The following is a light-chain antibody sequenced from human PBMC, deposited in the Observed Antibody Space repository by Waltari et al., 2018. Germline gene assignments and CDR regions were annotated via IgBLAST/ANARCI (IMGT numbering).Light chain of an antibody. CDR3: CSYAGSYTYV. CDR1: TSDVGGYHY. V-gene: IGLV2-11*01. J-gene: IGLJ1*01. Sequence: QSALTQPRSVSGSPGQSVTISCTGTTSDVGGYHYVPWFQQHPGKAPKPIIYDVSGRPSGVPDRFSGSKSDNTASLTISGLQAEDEADYYCCSYAGSYTYVFGSGTKVTVL. CDR2: DVS.